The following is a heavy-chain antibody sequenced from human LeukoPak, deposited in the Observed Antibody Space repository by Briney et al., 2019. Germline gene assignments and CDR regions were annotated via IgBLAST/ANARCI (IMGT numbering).Heavy chain of an antibody. D-gene: IGHD1-1*01. CDR2: MNPNSGNT. CDR3: ARTRYNWNDRDAFDI. Sequence: GASVKVPCKASGYTFTSYDINWVRQATGQGLEWMGWMNPNSGNTGYAQKFQGRVTITRNTSISTAYMELSSLRSEDTAVYYCARTRYNWNDRDAFDIWGQGTVVTVSS. V-gene: IGHV1-8*03. CDR1: GYTFTSYD. J-gene: IGHJ3*02.